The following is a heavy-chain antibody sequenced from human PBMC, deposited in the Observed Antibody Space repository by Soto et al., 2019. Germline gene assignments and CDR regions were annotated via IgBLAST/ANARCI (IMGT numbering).Heavy chain of an antibody. V-gene: IGHV4-31*03. J-gene: IGHJ1*01. CDR1: GGSISSGVYY. Sequence: PSETLSLTCTVSGGSISSGVYYWSGFRQHPGKALEWIGYIYFSGSTYYNPSLKSRVTISVDTSKNQFSLSLSSVTAADTAVYYCARFIDADSYFQQWGQGSLVTVSS. D-gene: IGHD3-16*02. CDR3: ARFIDADSYFQQ. CDR2: IYFSGST.